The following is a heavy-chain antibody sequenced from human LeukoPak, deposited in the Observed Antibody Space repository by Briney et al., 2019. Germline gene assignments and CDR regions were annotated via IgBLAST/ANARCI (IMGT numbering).Heavy chain of an antibody. CDR1: GVIFSDAW. CDR2: IKSKAAGGTT. V-gene: IGHV3-15*01. Sequence: GGSLRLSCETSGVIFSDAWMSWVRQAPGEGLEWLGRIKSKAAGGTTDYAAPVKGRFTISRDDSKNMLFLQMNSLKTEDTALYYCTINTGYSSGWYFGYWGQGTLVTVSS. D-gene: IGHD6-19*01. CDR3: TINTGYSSGWYFGY. J-gene: IGHJ4*02.